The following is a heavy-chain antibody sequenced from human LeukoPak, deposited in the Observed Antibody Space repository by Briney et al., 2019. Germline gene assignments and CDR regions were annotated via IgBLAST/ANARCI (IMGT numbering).Heavy chain of an antibody. CDR2: TSYSRTT. J-gene: IGHJ3*02. D-gene: IGHD6-19*01. Sequence: SETLSLTCAVSGGSITGHYWNWIRQTPGMRLEWIGYTSYSRTTIYNSYFKGRATRSIDTSKNQLYLNLTSVTATDTAVYYCAKLGHSDGWYLGAFDIWGRGTTVIVSS. V-gene: IGHV4-59*08. CDR3: AKLGHSDGWYLGAFDI. CDR1: GGSITGHY.